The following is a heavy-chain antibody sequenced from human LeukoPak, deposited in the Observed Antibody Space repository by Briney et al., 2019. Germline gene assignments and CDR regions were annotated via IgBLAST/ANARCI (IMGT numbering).Heavy chain of an antibody. CDR3: ARGRGRGIAAAGSFFDY. CDR2: IYYSGST. J-gene: IGHJ4*02. CDR1: GGSISSYY. V-gene: IGHV4-59*12. Sequence: SETLSLTCTVSGGSISSYYWSWIRQPPGKGLEWIGYIYYSGSTNYNPSLKSRVTVSVDTSKNQFSLKLSSVTAADTAVYYCARGRGRGIAAAGSFFDYWGQGTLVTVSS. D-gene: IGHD6-13*01.